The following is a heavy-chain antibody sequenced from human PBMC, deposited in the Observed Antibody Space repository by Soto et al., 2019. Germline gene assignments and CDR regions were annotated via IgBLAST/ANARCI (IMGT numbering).Heavy chain of an antibody. J-gene: IGHJ4*02. CDR1: GYTFTGYY. Sequence: VKVSCKASGYTFTGYYMHWVRQAPGKGLEWMGWFNPKSGGTNYAQKFQGRVTMTEDTSIDTAYMELSSLRSEDTAVYYCATVTTGYFDYWGQGTLVTVSS. D-gene: IGHD4-17*01. CDR3: ATVTTGYFDY. V-gene: IGHV1-2*02. CDR2: FNPKSGGT.